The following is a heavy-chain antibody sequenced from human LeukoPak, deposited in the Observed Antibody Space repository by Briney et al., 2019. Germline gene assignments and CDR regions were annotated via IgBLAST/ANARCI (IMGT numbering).Heavy chain of an antibody. V-gene: IGHV4-39*01. CDR3: AKSRGLGNYFDS. CDR2: IYYSGDT. CDR1: GDSISSGSFY. D-gene: IGHD3-16*01. Sequence: SETLALTCTVSGDSISSGSFYWGRIRQPPGKGLEWIGNIYYSGDTFYNPSLKSRVTISLDTSKNQFSLKLTSVTAADTAVYYCAKSRGLGNYFDSWGQGTLVTVSS. J-gene: IGHJ4*02.